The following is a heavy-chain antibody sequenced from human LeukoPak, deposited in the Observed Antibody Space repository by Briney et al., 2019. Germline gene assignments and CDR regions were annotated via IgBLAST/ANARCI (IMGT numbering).Heavy chain of an antibody. D-gene: IGHD2-2*01. CDR3: AKEGVVPAAIGFLDYYYYYYMDV. V-gene: IGHV3-30*02. CDR2: IRYDGSNK. CDR1: GFTFSSYG. J-gene: IGHJ6*03. Sequence: PGGSLRLSCAASGFTFSSYGMHWVRQAPGKGLEWVAFIRYDGSNKYYADSVKGRFTISRDNSKNTLYLQMNSLRAEDTAAYYCAKEGVVPAAIGFLDYYYYYYMDVWGKGTTVTVSS.